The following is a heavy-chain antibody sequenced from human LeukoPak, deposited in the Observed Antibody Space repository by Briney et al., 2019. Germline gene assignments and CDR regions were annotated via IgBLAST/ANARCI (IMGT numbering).Heavy chain of an antibody. CDR3: AKGTMVRGDFGY. Sequence: GRSLRLSCAASGFTFSNFAMHWVRQAPGKGLEWVSVISGSGGSAYYADSVKGRFTISRDNSKNTLYLQVNSLRVDDTAVYYCAKGTMVRGDFGYWGQGTLVTVSS. D-gene: IGHD3-10*01. CDR1: GFTFSNFA. CDR2: ISGSGGSA. V-gene: IGHV3-23*01. J-gene: IGHJ4*02.